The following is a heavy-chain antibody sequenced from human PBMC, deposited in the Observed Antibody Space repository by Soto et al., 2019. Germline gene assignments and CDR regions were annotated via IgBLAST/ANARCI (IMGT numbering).Heavy chain of an antibody. V-gene: IGHV3-30*18. D-gene: IGHD1-26*01. CDR3: AKDVVVGATPGLGDYYYYYGMEV. CDR1: VFTFSSYG. J-gene: IGHJ6*01. CDR2: ISYDGSNK. Sequence: PGGSLRLSCAASVFTFSSYGMHCVRHSPGKWLEWVAVISYDGSNKYYADSVKGRFTISRDNSKNTLYLQMNSLRAEDTAVYYCAKDVVVGATPGLGDYYYYYGMEVWGQGTTVSVSS.